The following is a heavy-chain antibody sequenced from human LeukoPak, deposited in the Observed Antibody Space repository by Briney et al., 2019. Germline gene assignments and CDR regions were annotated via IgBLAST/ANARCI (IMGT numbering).Heavy chain of an antibody. D-gene: IGHD4-17*01. CDR2: IDPNSGGT. CDR1: GYTFTGYY. J-gene: IGHJ4*02. V-gene: IGHV1-2*06. CDR3: ARGFSRLKVYGDYVGY. Sequence: ASVKVSCKASGYTFTGYYMHWVRQAPGQGLEWMGRIDPNSGGTNYAQKFQGRVTMTRDTSISTAYMELSRLRSDDTAVYYCARGFSRLKVYGDYVGYWGQGTLVTVSS.